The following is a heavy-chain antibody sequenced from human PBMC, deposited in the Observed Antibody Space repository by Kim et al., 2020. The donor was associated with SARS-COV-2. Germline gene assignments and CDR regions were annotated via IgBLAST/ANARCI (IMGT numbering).Heavy chain of an antibody. CDR2: INHSGST. CDR3: ARGFYGSGSPLLALYYYYYYGMDV. CDR1: GGSFSGYY. Sequence: SETLSLTCAVYGGSFSGYYWSWIRQPPGKGLEWIGEINHSGSTNYNPSLKSRVTISVDTSKIQFSLKLSSVTAADTAVYYCARGFYGSGSPLLALYYYYYYGMDVWGQGSTVTVSS. V-gene: IGHV4-34*01. J-gene: IGHJ6*02. D-gene: IGHD3-10*01.